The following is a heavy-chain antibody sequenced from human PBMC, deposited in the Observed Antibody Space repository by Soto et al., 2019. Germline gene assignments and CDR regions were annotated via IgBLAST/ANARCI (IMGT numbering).Heavy chain of an antibody. J-gene: IGHJ4*02. V-gene: IGHV2-5*02. Sequence: SGPTLVNPTQTLTLTCTFSGFSLSTSDVGVGWIRQPPGKALEWLAIIYWDDDKRYSPSLKSRLTITKDTSKNQVVLTVTNMDPVDTATYYCAHSKYSRSSFDYWGQGTLVTVSS. CDR3: AHSKYSRSSFDY. CDR1: GFSLSTSDVG. D-gene: IGHD6-6*01. CDR2: IYWDDDK.